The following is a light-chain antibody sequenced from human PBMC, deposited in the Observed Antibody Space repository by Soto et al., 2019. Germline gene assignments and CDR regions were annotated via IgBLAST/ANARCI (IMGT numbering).Light chain of an antibody. CDR2: ETS. CDR3: QQYDTSPRT. V-gene: IGKV3-20*01. Sequence: EIVLTQSPGTLSLSPGERATLSCRTSQSVSAGYFAWYQQKPGQAPRLLIYETSSRTTGTPDRFSGSGSGTDFTLTISSLEPEDFAVYYCQQYDTSPRTFGQGTKVDIK. J-gene: IGKJ1*01. CDR1: QSVSAGY.